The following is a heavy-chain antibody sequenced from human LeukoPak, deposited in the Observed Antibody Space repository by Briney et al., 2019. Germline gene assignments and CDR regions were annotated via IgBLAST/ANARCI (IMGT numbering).Heavy chain of an antibody. Sequence: ASVKVSCKASGYTFTGYYMHWVRQAPGQGLEWMGWINPNSGGTNYAQKFQGRVTMTRDTSISTAYMELSRLRSEDTAVYYCVRGGSGYDFSWFDPWGQGTLVTVSS. CDR2: INPNSGGT. CDR1: GYTFTGYY. J-gene: IGHJ5*02. CDR3: VRGGSGYDFSWFDP. V-gene: IGHV1-2*02. D-gene: IGHD5-12*01.